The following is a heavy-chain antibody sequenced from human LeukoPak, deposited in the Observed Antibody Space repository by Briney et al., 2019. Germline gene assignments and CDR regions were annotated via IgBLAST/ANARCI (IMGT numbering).Heavy chain of an antibody. Sequence: GSLRLSCAASGFSVSSNYMSWVRQAPGKGLEWIGSIYYSGSTYYNPSLKSRVTISVDTSKNQFSLKLSSVTAADTAVYYCARGYSSSWTAFDPWGQGTLVTVSS. CDR1: GFSVSSNY. CDR2: IYYSGST. D-gene: IGHD6-13*01. CDR3: ARGYSSSWTAFDP. V-gene: IGHV4-39*07. J-gene: IGHJ5*02.